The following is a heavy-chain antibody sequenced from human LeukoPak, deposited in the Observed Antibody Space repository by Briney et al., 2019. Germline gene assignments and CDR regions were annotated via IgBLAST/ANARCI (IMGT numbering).Heavy chain of an antibody. CDR2: ITSSGSTI. D-gene: IGHD3-22*01. CDR3: AREADSSGYPDAFDI. CDR1: GFTFSSYE. J-gene: IGHJ3*02. V-gene: IGHV3-48*03. Sequence: GGSLRLSCAASGFTFSSYEMNWVRRAPGKGLEWLSYITSSGSTIYYADSVKGRFTISRDNAKNSLYLQMNSLRAEDTAVYYCAREADSSGYPDAFDIWGQGTMVTVSS.